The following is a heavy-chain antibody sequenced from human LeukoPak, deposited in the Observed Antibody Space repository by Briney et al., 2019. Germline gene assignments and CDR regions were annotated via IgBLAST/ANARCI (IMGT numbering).Heavy chain of an antibody. CDR3: ARGVTGGWYGDFPH. Sequence: SETLSLTCTVSGGSINTYFWSWIRQPPGKGLEWMGYIYYSGSTNYNPSLKSRGTISVDTSKNQFSLKLSSVTAADTAVYYCARGVTGGWYGDFPHWGQGTLVNVSS. CDR1: GGSINTYF. J-gene: IGHJ1*01. V-gene: IGHV4-59*01. D-gene: IGHD6-19*01. CDR2: IYYSGST.